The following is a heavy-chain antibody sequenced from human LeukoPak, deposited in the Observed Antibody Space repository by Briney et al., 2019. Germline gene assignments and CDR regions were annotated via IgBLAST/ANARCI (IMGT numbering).Heavy chain of an antibody. J-gene: IGHJ4*02. CDR2: IRYDGSNK. Sequence: PGTSLRLSCAASGFIFTNYYMHWVRQAPGKGLEWVAFIRYDGSNKYYADSVKGRFTISRDNSKNTLYLQMNSLRAEDTAVYYCAKDGVGNQPDYWGQGTLVTVSS. CDR1: GFIFTNYY. D-gene: IGHD1-14*01. V-gene: IGHV3-30*02. CDR3: AKDGVGNQPDY.